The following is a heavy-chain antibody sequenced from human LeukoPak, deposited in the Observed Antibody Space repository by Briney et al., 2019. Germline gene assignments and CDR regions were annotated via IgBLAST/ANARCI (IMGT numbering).Heavy chain of an antibody. V-gene: IGHV4-61*01. CDR1: GGSVSSGSYY. D-gene: IGHD3-22*01. J-gene: IGHJ3*02. CDR3: ATGDSSGYYFHDAFDI. CDR2: IYYSGST. Sequence: KPSETLSLTCTVSGGSVSSGSYYWSWIRQPPGKGLEWIGYIYYSGSTNYNPSLKSRVTISVDTSKNQFSLKLSSVTAADTAVYYCATGDSSGYYFHDAFDIWGQGTMVTVSS.